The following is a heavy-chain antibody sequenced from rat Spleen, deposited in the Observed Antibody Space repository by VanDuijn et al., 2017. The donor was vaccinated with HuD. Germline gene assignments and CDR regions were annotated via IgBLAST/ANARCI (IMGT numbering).Heavy chain of an antibody. CDR3: ARGRDWFAY. CDR1: GFTFSDYG. Sequence: EVQLVESGGGLAQPGRSLKISCAASGFTFSDYGMAWVRQAPGKGLEWVATIIYDGSSSYYRDSVKGRFTLSRDDAKSTLFLQMDSLRSEDTATYYCARGRDWFAYWGQGTLVTVSS. CDR2: IIYDGSSS. D-gene: IGHD1-11*01. J-gene: IGHJ3*01. V-gene: IGHV5-17*01.